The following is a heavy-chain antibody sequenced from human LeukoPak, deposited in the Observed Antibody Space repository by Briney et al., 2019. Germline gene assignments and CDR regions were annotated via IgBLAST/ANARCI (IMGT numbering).Heavy chain of an antibody. D-gene: IGHD6-19*01. CDR3: AKGKYSSGWYSIVDS. Sequence: TGGSLRLSCAASGFAFSTYAMSWVRQAPGKGLEWASAISSSGGSTYYADSVKGRFTISRDNSKNTLYLLMNSLRAEDTAVYYCAKGKYSSGWYSIVDSWGQGTLVTVSS. CDR2: ISSSGGST. V-gene: IGHV3-23*01. J-gene: IGHJ4*02. CDR1: GFAFSTYA.